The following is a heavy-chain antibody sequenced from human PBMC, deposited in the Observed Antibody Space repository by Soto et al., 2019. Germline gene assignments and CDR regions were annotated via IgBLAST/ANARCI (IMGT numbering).Heavy chain of an antibody. CDR3: ARDLRYSRNYPHGY. Sequence: AAVKVSCKASGFTFTSYGFSWVRQAPGQGLEWMGWISAYNGNTKYAQKLQDRVTLTTDTSTSTAYMELRSLRSDDTAVYYCARDLRYSRNYPHGYWGQGTLVPVSS. J-gene: IGHJ4*02. CDR2: ISAYNGNT. V-gene: IGHV1-18*04. D-gene: IGHD1-26*01. CDR1: GFTFTSYG.